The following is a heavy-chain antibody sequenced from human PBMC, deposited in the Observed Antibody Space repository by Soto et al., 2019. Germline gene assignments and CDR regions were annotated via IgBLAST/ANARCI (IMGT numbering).Heavy chain of an antibody. Sequence: VQLVESGGGLVKPGGSLRLSCAASGFTFNNAWMSWVRQAPGKGVEWVGSVKVKTEGGTVDYAAPVQGRFSISRDNSTNTLYVQMNSLKTEDTAVYYCAAMSGHSRVRFDHWGQGTLVTVSS. J-gene: IGHJ4*02. V-gene: IGHV3-15*01. CDR2: VKVKTEGGTV. D-gene: IGHD3-22*01. CDR3: AAMSGHSRVRFDH. CDR1: GFTFNNAW.